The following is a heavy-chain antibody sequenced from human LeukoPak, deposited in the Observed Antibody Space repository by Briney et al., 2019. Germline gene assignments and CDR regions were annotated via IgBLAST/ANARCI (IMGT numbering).Heavy chain of an antibody. J-gene: IGHJ5*02. Sequence: ASVKVSCKASGYTFTGDFIHWVRQAPGQGLEWMGWINSDSGGTNHARKFQGRVTMTRDTSISTAYMELSSLRSDDTAVFYCARGNIATRRGENWFDPWGQGTLVTVSS. D-gene: IGHD6-6*01. CDR1: GYTFTGDF. V-gene: IGHV1-2*02. CDR2: INSDSGGT. CDR3: ARGNIATRRGENWFDP.